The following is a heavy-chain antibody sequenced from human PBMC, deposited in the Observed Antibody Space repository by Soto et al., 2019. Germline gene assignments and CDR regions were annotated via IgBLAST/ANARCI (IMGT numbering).Heavy chain of an antibody. Sequence: ASVKVSCKASGFTFTSSAVQWVRQARGQRLEWIGWIVVGSGNTNYAQKFQERVTITRDMSTSTAYMELSSLRSEDTAVYYCAAAREWELLNRYFDYWGQGTLVTVSS. CDR3: AAAREWELLNRYFDY. D-gene: IGHD1-26*01. V-gene: IGHV1-58*01. J-gene: IGHJ4*02. CDR1: GFTFTSSA. CDR2: IVVGSGNT.